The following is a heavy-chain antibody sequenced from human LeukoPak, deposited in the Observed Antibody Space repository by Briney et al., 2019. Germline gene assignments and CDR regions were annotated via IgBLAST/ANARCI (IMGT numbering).Heavy chain of an antibody. V-gene: IGHV3-21*01. CDR1: GFTFSSYS. D-gene: IGHD5-24*01. CDR3: ASPSRDGYNSPFDY. Sequence: GGSLRLSCAASGFTFSSYSMNWVRQAPGKGLEWVSSISSSSSYIYYADSVKGRFTISRDNAKNSLYLQMNSLRAEDTAVYYCASPSRDGYNSPFDYWGQGTLVTVSS. CDR2: ISSSSSYI. J-gene: IGHJ4*02.